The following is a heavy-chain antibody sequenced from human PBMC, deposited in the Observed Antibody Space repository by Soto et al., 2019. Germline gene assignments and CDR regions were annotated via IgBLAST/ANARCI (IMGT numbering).Heavy chain of an antibody. Sequence: SETLSLTCAVYGGSFSGYYWSWIRQPPGKGLEWIGSIYYSGSTYYNPSLKSRVTISVDTSKNQFSLKLSSVTAADTAVYYCARSRKYSSGWYSEFDYWGQGTLVTVSS. J-gene: IGHJ4*02. D-gene: IGHD6-19*01. CDR1: GGSFSGYY. CDR3: ARSRKYSSGWYSEFDY. CDR2: IYYSGST. V-gene: IGHV4-34*01.